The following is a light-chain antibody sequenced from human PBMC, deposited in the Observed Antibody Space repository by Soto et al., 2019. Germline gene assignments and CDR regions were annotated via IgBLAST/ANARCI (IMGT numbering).Light chain of an antibody. CDR2: EDI. Sequence: QSALTQPASVYGSPGQSLTISCTGTSSDVGRYNLVSWYQQHPGKAPKLIIYEDIERPSGVSNRFSASKSGNTASLTISGLQTEDEADYYCCSYAGGTSVVVGGGTKLTVL. V-gene: IGLV2-23*01. CDR1: SSDVGRYNL. CDR3: CSYAGGTSVV. J-gene: IGLJ2*01.